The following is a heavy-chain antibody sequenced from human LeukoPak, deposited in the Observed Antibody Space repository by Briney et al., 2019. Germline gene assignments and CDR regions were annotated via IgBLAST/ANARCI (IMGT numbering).Heavy chain of an antibody. D-gene: IGHD2-2*01. J-gene: IGHJ5*02. Sequence: ASVKVSCKASGYTFTSYDINWVRQATGQGLEWMGWMNPNSGNTGYAQKFQGRVTMTRNTSISTAYMELSSLRSEDTAVYYCARGRGAYCCSTSCYGARRGDPWGQGTLVTVSS. V-gene: IGHV1-8*01. CDR1: GYTFTSYD. CDR3: ARGRGAYCCSTSCYGARRGDP. CDR2: MNPNSGNT.